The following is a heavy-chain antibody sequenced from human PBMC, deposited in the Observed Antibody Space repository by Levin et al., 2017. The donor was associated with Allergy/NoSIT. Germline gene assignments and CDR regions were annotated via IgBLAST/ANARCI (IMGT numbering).Heavy chain of an antibody. CDR3: ARDSPATIFPGDYYYYYGMDV. CDR1: GGTFSSYA. D-gene: IGHD3-9*01. CDR2: IIPIFGTA. J-gene: IGHJ6*02. V-gene: IGHV1-69*13. Sequence: SVKVSCKASGGTFSSYAISWVRQAPGQGLEWMGGIIPIFGTANYAQKFQGRVTITADESTSTAYMELSSLRSEDTAVYYCARDSPATIFPGDYYYYYGMDVWGQGTTVTVSS.